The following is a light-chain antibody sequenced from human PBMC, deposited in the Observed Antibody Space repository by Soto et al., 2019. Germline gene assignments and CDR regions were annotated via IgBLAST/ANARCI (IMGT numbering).Light chain of an antibody. CDR3: QTWGTGILV. V-gene: IGLV4-69*01. CDR2: LNSDGSH. Sequence: QLVLTQSPSASASPGASVKLTCTLSSGHSSYAIAWHQQQPEKGPRYLMKLNSDGSHSKGDGIPDRFSGSSSGAERYLTISSLQSEDEADYYCQTWGTGILVFGGGTKLTVL. CDR1: SGHSSYA. J-gene: IGLJ2*01.